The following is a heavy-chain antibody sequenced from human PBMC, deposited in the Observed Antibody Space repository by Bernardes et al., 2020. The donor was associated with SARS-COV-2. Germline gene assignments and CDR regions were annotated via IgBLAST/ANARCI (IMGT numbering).Heavy chain of an antibody. CDR1: GFTFSDYY. V-gene: IGHV3-11*03. J-gene: IGHJ6*03. CDR2: ISSSSSYT. D-gene: IGHD5-18*01. CDR3: AKSGYSYVGYYYYMDV. Sequence: GWSLRLSCAASGFTFSDYYMSWIRQAPGKGLEWVSYISSSSSYTNYADSVKGRFTISRDNAKNSLYLQMNSLRAEDTAVYYCAKSGYSYVGYYYYMDVWGKGTTVTVSS.